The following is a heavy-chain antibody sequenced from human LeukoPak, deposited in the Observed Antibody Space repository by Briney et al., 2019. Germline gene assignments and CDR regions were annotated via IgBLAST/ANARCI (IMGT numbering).Heavy chain of an antibody. CDR3: ARRLVWRRDFDY. CDR2: INHSGST. CDR1: GGSFSGYY. V-gene: IGHV4-34*01. D-gene: IGHD5/OR15-5a*01. J-gene: IGHJ4*02. Sequence: PSETLSLTCAVYGGSFSGYYWSWIRQPPGKGLEWIGEINHSGSTNYNPSLKSRVTISVDTSKNQFSLKLSSVTAADTAVYYCARRLVWRRDFDYWGQGTLVTVSS.